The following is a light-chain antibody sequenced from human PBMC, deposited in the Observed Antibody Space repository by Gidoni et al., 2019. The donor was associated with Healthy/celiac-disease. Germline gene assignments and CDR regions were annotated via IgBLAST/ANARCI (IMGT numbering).Light chain of an antibody. V-gene: IGLV6-57*03. Sequence: NFMLTQPHSVSESPGKTVTISCTRSSGSIASNYVQWYQQPPGSAPTTVIYEDNQSPTGVPDRFSGSIDSSSNSASLTISGLKTEYEADYYCQSYDSSNPVVFGGGTKLTVL. CDR1: SGSIASNY. J-gene: IGLJ2*01. CDR2: EDN. CDR3: QSYDSSNPVV.